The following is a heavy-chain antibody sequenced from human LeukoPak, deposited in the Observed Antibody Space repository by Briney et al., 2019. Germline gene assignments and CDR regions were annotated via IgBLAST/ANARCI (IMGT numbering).Heavy chain of an antibody. V-gene: IGHV3-23*01. J-gene: IGHJ4*02. D-gene: IGHD3-22*01. Sequence: GALRLSCAASGFTFSSYGMSWVRQAPGKGLEWVSGISSIDGSSYYADSVKGRFTISRDNSKNTLYLQMNSLRAEDTAVYYCARDLGYYYDSSGYYDYWGQGTLVTVSS. CDR1: GFTFSSYG. CDR3: ARDLGYYYDSSGYYDY. CDR2: ISSIDGSS.